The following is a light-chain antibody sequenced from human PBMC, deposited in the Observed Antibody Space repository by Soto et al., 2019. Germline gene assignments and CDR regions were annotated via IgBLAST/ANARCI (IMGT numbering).Light chain of an antibody. CDR3: SSYAGSGTFYV. V-gene: IGLV2-23*02. CDR1: SSDLGSYDL. J-gene: IGLJ1*01. CDR2: EVT. Sequence: QSALTQPVSVSGSPGQSITISCTGTSSDLGSYDLVSRYQQHPGKAPKLMVYEVTKRPSGVSNRFSGSKSGNTASLTISGLQAEDEADYSCSSYAGSGTFYVFGSGTKVTVL.